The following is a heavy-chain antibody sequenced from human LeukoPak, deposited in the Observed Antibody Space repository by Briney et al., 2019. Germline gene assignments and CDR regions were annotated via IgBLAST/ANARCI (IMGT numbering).Heavy chain of an antibody. D-gene: IGHD6-13*01. CDR1: GGSISSSSYY. CDR3: ARHWETSSWYVDY. Sequence: SETLSLTCTVSGGSISSSSYYWGWIRQPPGKGLEWIGSIYYSGSTYYNPSLESRLTISVDTSKNQFSLKLSSVTAADTAVYYCARHWETSSWYVDYWGQGTRVTVSS. J-gene: IGHJ4*02. CDR2: IYYSGST. V-gene: IGHV4-39*01.